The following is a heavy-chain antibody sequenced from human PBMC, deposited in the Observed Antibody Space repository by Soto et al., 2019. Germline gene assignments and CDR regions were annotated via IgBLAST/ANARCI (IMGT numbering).Heavy chain of an antibody. Sequence: ASVKVSCKASGGTFSSYAISWVRQAPGQGLEWMGGIIPIFGTANYAQKFQGRVTITADESTSTAYMELSSLRSEDTAVYYCARVGYCSGGSCYFGYFQHWGQGTLVTVSS. CDR1: GGTFSSYA. J-gene: IGHJ1*01. CDR2: IIPIFGTA. V-gene: IGHV1-69*13. D-gene: IGHD2-15*01. CDR3: ARVGYCSGGSCYFGYFQH.